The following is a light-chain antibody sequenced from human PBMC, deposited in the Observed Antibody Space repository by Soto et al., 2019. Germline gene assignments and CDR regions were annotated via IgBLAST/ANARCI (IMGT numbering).Light chain of an antibody. CDR1: QSISRT. J-gene: IGKJ4*01. Sequence: EIVLTQSPDTLSVSPGERATLSCRASQSISRTLAWYQQKSGQPHRXLIYDASTRATGFPARFSGSLYGTAGTLTLSSLQSEDCSVYYCQQYNHWPLTFGGGTKVDIK. V-gene: IGKV3D-15*01. CDR2: DAS. CDR3: QQYNHWPLT.